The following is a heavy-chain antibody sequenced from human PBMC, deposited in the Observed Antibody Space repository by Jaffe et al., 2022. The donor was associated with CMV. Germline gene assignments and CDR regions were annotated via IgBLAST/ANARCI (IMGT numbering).Heavy chain of an antibody. CDR3: ARALVVAATHAEGAFDI. V-gene: IGHV1-18*04. D-gene: IGHD2-15*01. CDR2: ISAYNGNT. CDR1: GYTFTSYG. Sequence: QVQLVQSGAEVKKPGASVKVSCKASGYTFTSYGISWVRQAPGQGLEWMGWISAYNGNTNYAQKLQGRVTMTTDTSTSTAYMELRSLRSDDTAVYYCARALVVAATHAEGAFDIWGQGTMVTVSS. J-gene: IGHJ3*02.